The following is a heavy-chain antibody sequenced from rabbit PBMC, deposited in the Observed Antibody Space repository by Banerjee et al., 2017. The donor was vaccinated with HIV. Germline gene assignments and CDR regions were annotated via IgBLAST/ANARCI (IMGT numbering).Heavy chain of an antibody. Sequence: QSLEESGGDLVKPGASLTLTCKASGFDFSSGYDMCWVRQAPGKGLEWIACIVNVIIGGTYYASWAKGRFTISKASSTTVTLQMTSLTAADTATYFCARNPYSLVSGLTLWGPGTLVTVS. CDR2: IVNVIIGGT. D-gene: IGHD1-1*01. CDR3: ARNPYSLVSGLTL. J-gene: IGHJ6*01. V-gene: IGHV1S40*01. CDR1: GFDFSSGYD.